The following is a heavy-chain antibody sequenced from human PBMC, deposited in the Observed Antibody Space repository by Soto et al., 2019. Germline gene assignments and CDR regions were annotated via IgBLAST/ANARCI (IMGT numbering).Heavy chain of an antibody. CDR2: ISGSGGST. Sequence: GGSLRLSCAASGFTFSSYAMSWVRQAPGKGLEWVSAISGSGGSTYYADSVKGRFTISRDNSKNTLYLQMNSLRAEDTAVYYCAKGPLWFGEFYYYMDVWGKGTTVTVSS. J-gene: IGHJ6*03. V-gene: IGHV3-23*01. CDR3: AKGPLWFGEFYYYMDV. CDR1: GFTFSSYA. D-gene: IGHD3-10*01.